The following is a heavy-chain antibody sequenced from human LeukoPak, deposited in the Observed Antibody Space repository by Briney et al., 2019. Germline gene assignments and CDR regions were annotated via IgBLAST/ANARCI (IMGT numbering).Heavy chain of an antibody. CDR2: INQSGDT. D-gene: IGHD2-2*01. J-gene: IGHJ5*02. CDR3: ARVLGIAVVPGATEDNYFDP. Sequence: SETLSLTCGVYGGSFSSYFWTWIRQSPAKGLEWIGEINQSGDTDYNPSLKSRANISIATSRSQSSLTLSSVTAADTDMYYCARVLGIAVVPGATEDNYFDPWGQGTLVVVSS. CDR1: GGSFSSYF. V-gene: IGHV4-34*01.